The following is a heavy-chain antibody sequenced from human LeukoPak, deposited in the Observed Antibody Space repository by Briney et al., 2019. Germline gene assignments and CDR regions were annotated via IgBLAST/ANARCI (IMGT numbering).Heavy chain of an antibody. CDR2: IIGSAVNT. Sequence: GESLRLSCGASGLTVSSYGMSWVRQAPGKGLEWVSTIIGSAVNTYYADSVKSRFTISRDDSKNTVYLQMNSLRAEDTAVYSCAKYTSGTSYRGLDQWGQGTLVTVSS. CDR3: AKYTSGTSYRGLDQ. V-gene: IGHV3-23*01. D-gene: IGHD3-10*01. CDR1: GLTVSSYG. J-gene: IGHJ4*02.